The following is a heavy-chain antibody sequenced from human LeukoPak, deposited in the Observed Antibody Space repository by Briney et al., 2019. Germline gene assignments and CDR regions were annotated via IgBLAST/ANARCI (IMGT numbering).Heavy chain of an antibody. V-gene: IGHV4-59*08. CDR2: IYYSGST. J-gene: IGHJ4*02. CDR1: GGSISSYY. CDR3: ARVNYYDSSGPPEY. Sequence: KASETLSLTCTVSGGSISSYYWSWIRQPPGKGLEWIGYIYYSGSTNYNPSLKSRVTISVDTSKNQFSLKLSSVTAADTAVYYCARVNYYDSSGPPEYWGQGTLVTVSS. D-gene: IGHD3-22*01.